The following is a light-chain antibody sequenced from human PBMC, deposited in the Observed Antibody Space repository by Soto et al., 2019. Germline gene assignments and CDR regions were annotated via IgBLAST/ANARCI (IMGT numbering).Light chain of an antibody. CDR1: TSNIGSNS. J-gene: IGLJ1*01. V-gene: IGLV1-44*01. CDR3: AAWDDSLNGYV. CDR2: SNN. Sequence: QSVLTQPPSASGTPGQRSPIPFSGSTSNIGSNSVSWYQQLPGTAPKLLIYSNNQRPSGVPDRFSGSKSGTSASLAISGLQSGDEADYYCAAWDDSLNGYVFGTGTKVTVL.